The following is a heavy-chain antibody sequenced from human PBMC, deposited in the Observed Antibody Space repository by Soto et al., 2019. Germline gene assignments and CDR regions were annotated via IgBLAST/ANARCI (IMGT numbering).Heavy chain of an antibody. V-gene: IGHV3-33*01. D-gene: IGHD3-22*01. CDR2: IWYDGSNK. CDR3: ARDYDSSVLPVGDAFDI. J-gene: IGHJ3*02. Sequence: QVQLVESGGGVVQPGRSLRLSCAASGFTFSSYGMHWVRQAPGKGLEWVAVIWYDGSNKYYADSVKGRFTISRDNSKNTLYLQMNSLRAEDTAVYYFARDYDSSVLPVGDAFDIWGQGTMVTVSS. CDR1: GFTFSSYG.